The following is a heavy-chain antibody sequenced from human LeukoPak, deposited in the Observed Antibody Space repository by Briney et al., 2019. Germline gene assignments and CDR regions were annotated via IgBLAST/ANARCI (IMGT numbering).Heavy chain of an antibody. Sequence: SQTLSLTCATSGDSVSSNSVTWNWIMQSPSRGLEWLGRTYYRSTWYNDYAVSVRGRITVNPDTSKNQFSLHLNSVTPEDTAVYYCARRLTQYDCFDPWDQGILVTVSS. D-gene: IGHD2-2*01. CDR1: GDSVSSNSVT. J-gene: IGHJ5*02. CDR2: TYYRSTWYN. CDR3: ARRLTQYDCFDP. V-gene: IGHV6-1*01.